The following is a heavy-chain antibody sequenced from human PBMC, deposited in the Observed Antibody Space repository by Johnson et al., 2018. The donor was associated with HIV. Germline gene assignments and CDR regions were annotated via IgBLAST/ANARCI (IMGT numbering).Heavy chain of an antibody. CDR2: ISHDGSHK. J-gene: IGHJ3*02. V-gene: IGHV3-30*04. CDR1: GFTFSS. D-gene: IGHD6-6*01. Sequence: QMQLVESGGGVVQPGRSLRLSCAASGFTFSSMHWDRQAPGKGLEWVAVISHDGSHKYYADSVKGRFTISRDNSKNMLYLQMNSLRAEDTAVYYCARAQAGIAAHEGNEPNSDAFDSWGQGTMVTVSS. CDR3: ARAQAGIAAHEGNEPNSDAFDS.